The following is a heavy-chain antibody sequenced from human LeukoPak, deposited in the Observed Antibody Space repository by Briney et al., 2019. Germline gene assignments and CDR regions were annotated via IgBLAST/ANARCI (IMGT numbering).Heavy chain of an antibody. J-gene: IGHJ5*02. D-gene: IGHD3-10*01. V-gene: IGHV1-18*01. Sequence: ASVKVSCKASGYTFTSYGISWVRQAPGQGLEWMGWISAYNGNTNYAQKLQGRVTMTTDASTSTAYMELRSLRSDDTAVYYCAREYGSGSSDWFDPWGQGTLVTVSS. CDR3: AREYGSGSSDWFDP. CDR1: GYTFTSYG. CDR2: ISAYNGNT.